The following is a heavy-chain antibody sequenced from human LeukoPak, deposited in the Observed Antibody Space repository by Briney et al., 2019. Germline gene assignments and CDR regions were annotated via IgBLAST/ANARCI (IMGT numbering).Heavy chain of an antibody. CDR1: GFTLSSYW. Sequence: GGSLRLSCAASGFTLSSYWMSWVRQAPGKGQERVANIKQDGSEKYYVASVKGRLTISRDNAKNSLYLQMNSLRAEDTAVYYCARPDCGGDCYLYYYYYGMDVWGQGTTVTVSS. V-gene: IGHV3-7*01. CDR3: ARPDCGGDCYLYYYYYGMDV. J-gene: IGHJ6*02. CDR2: IKQDGSEK. D-gene: IGHD2-21*02.